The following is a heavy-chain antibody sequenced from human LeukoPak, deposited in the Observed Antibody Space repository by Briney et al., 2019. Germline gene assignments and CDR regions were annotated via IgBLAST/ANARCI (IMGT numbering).Heavy chain of an antibody. Sequence: GGSLRLSCAASGFTFSSYGMHWVRQAQGKGLEWVAVISYDGSNKYYADSVKGRFTISRDNSKNTLYLQMNSLRAEDTAVYYCAKWARRGDSSGWFDYWGQGTLVTVSS. CDR3: AKWARRGDSSGWFDY. CDR2: ISYDGSNK. J-gene: IGHJ4*02. CDR1: GFTFSSYG. V-gene: IGHV3-30*18. D-gene: IGHD6-19*01.